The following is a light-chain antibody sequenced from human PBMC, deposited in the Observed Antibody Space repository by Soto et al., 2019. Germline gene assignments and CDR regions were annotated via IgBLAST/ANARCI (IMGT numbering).Light chain of an antibody. J-gene: IGLJ1*01. CDR2: DVS. CDR1: SSDVGGFNY. CDR3: CSYARSYSYV. V-gene: IGLV2-11*01. Sequence: QSALTQPRTVSGSPGQSVTISCTGTSSDVGGFNYVSWYHQHPGTAPKLMIYDVSKRPSGVPDRFSGSKSGNTASLTISGLQAEDEADYYCCSYARSYSYVFGNGTKGTV.